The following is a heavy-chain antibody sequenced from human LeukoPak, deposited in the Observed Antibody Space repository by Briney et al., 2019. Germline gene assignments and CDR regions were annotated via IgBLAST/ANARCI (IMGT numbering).Heavy chain of an antibody. CDR1: GFTFSNYW. CDR3: AAGYSYGYVDY. V-gene: IGHV3-74*01. Sequence: GGSLRLSCAASGFTFSNYWMHWVRQAPGKGLVWVSRINSDGSSTSYADSVKGRFTISRDNAKNTLYLQMNNLRAEDTAVYYCAAGYSYGYVDYWGQGTLVTVSS. J-gene: IGHJ4*02. CDR2: INSDGSST. D-gene: IGHD5-18*01.